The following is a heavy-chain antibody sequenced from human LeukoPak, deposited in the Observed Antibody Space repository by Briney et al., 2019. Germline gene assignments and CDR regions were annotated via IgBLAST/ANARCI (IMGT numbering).Heavy chain of an antibody. CDR1: GGSFSGYY. D-gene: IGHD6-13*01. Sequence: SETLSLTCAVYGGSFSGYYWSWIRQPPGKGLEWIGEINHSGSTNHNPSLKSRVTISVDTSKNQFSLKLSSVTAADTAMYYCAGGSSSWYWGYWGQGTLVTVSS. J-gene: IGHJ4*02. CDR3: AGGSSSWYWGY. CDR2: INHSGST. V-gene: IGHV4-34*01.